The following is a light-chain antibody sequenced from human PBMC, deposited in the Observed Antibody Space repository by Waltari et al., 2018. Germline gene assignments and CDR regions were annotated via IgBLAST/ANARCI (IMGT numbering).Light chain of an antibody. J-gene: IGLJ2*01. CDR2: ANN. V-gene: IGLV1-40*01. CDR3: QSYDTSLSALV. CDR1: TSNIGAGYA. Sequence: QSVLTQPPSRSGATGQRVTIPCSGSTSNIGAGYAVPWYQQLPGTAPKLLIHANNGRPSGVPDRFSGSKSGTSASLAITGLQPEDEADYYCQSYDTSLSALVFGGGTKLTVL.